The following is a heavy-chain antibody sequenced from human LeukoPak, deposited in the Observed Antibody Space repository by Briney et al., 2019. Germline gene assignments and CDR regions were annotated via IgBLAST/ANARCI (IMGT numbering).Heavy chain of an antibody. Sequence: SVKVSCKASGGTFSSYAISWVRQAPGQGLEWMGGIIPIFGTANYAQKFQGRVTITADESTSTAYMELSSLRSEDTAVYYCARTGYCTNGVCYHYFDYWGQGTLVTVSS. V-gene: IGHV1-69*13. CDR3: ARTGYCTNGVCYHYFDY. D-gene: IGHD2-8*01. J-gene: IGHJ4*02. CDR2: IIPIFGTA. CDR1: GGTFSSYA.